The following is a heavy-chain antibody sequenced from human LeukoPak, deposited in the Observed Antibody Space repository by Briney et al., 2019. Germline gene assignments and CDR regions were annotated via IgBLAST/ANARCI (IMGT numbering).Heavy chain of an antibody. Sequence: GGSLRLSCAASGFTFSSYWMHWVRQAPGRGLVWVSRINTDGSSTSYADSVKGRFTISRDNAKNTLYLQMNSLRAEDTAVYYCARAAAGTQYYYMDVWGKGTTVTVSS. J-gene: IGHJ6*03. CDR3: ARAAAGTQYYYMDV. CDR2: INTDGSST. V-gene: IGHV3-74*01. D-gene: IGHD6-13*01. CDR1: GFTFSSYW.